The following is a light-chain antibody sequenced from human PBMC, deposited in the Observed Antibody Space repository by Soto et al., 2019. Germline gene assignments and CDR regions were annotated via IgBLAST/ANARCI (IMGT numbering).Light chain of an antibody. V-gene: IGKV3D-15*01. CDR3: QHYNNWPPYT. CDR1: QRISSN. J-gene: IGKJ2*01. CDR2: GAS. Sequence: EIVMTQSPDPLSVSPGERATLSCRASQRISSNLAWYQQKPGQAPRLLIYGASTRATGVPARFSGSGSETDFTLTISNLQSEDCAVYYCQHYNNWPPYTFGQGTKLEIK.